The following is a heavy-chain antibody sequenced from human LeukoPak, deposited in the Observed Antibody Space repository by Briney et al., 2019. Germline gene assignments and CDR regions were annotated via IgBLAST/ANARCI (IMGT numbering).Heavy chain of an antibody. CDR2: INPNSGAT. CDR1: GYTFTGYY. V-gene: IGHV1-2*02. CDR3: AVDTSGWSDDGLDI. J-gene: IGHJ3*02. Sequence: ASVKVSCKASGYTFTGYYMHWVRQAPGQGLEWMAWINPNSGATNYAQNFQGRVTMTRDTSISTAYMELSSLNSDDTAVYYCAVDTSGWSDDGLDIWGQGTLVTVSS. D-gene: IGHD6-19*01.